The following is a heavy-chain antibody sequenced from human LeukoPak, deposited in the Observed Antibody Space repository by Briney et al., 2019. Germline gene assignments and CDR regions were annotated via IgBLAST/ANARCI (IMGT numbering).Heavy chain of an antibody. Sequence: SSETLSLTCAVYGGSFSGYYWSWIRQPPGKGLEWIGEINHSGSTNYNPSLKSRVTISVGTSKNQFSLKLSSVTAADTAVYYCARGYCSSTSCWNYFDYWGQGTLVTVSS. CDR1: GGSFSGYY. D-gene: IGHD2-2*01. CDR3: ARGYCSSTSCWNYFDY. J-gene: IGHJ4*02. CDR2: INHSGST. V-gene: IGHV4-34*01.